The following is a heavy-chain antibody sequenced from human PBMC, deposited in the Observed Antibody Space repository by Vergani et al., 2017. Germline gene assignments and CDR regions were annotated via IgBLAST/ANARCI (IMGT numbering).Heavy chain of an antibody. CDR3: ARPSAPGDYDALDI. V-gene: IGHV3-73*02. Sequence: LVESGGGLVQPGGSLKLSCAASGFTFGDSALHWVRLASGKGLAWVGRIREKANGFETQYAASVQGRFTISRDNAKNSLYLQMYSLRAEDTAVYHCARPSAPGDYDALDIWGQGTMVTVSS. CDR1: GFTFGDSA. CDR2: IREKANGFET. J-gene: IGHJ3*02. D-gene: IGHD4-17*01.